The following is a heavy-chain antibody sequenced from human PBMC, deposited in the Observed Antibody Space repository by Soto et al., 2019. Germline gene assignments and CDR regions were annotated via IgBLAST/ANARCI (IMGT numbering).Heavy chain of an antibody. J-gene: IGHJ4*01. CDR2: IYPGDSDT. CDR3: ARATGSYYPGFDY. Sequence: GESLKISCKGSGYNFTRYWIGWVRQMPGKGLEWMGIIYPGDSDTRYSPSFQGQVTISADKSISTAYLQWRSLKASDTAMYYCARATGSYYPGFDYWGHGTLVTVSS. D-gene: IGHD1-26*01. CDR1: GYNFTRYW. V-gene: IGHV5-51*01.